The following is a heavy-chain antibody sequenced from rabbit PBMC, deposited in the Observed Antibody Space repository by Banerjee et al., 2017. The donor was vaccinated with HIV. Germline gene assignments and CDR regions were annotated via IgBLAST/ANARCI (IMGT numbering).Heavy chain of an antibody. D-gene: IGHD4-1*01. V-gene: IGHV1S47*01. J-gene: IGHJ4*01. CDR1: GFIFSSYA. CDR2: IDPVFGST. Sequence: QEQLVESGGGLVQPGGSLKLSCKASGFIFSSYAMSWVRQAPGKGLEWIGYIDPVFGSTYYASWVNGRFTISSHNAQNTLYLQLNSLTAADTATYFCARADSGWGANYFNLWGQGTLVTVS. CDR3: ARADSGWGANYFNL.